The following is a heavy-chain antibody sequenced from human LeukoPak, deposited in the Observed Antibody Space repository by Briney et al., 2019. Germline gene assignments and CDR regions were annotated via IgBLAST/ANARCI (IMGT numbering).Heavy chain of an antibody. CDR1: GGSFSGYY. CDR3: ASLADYYDSSGYFLGY. D-gene: IGHD3-22*01. Sequence: SETLSLTCAVYGGSFSGYYWSWIRQPPGKGLEWIGEINHSGSTNYNPSLKSRVTISVDTSKNQFSLKLSSVTAADTAVYYCASLADYYDSSGYFLGYWGQGTLVTVPS. J-gene: IGHJ4*02. V-gene: IGHV4-34*01. CDR2: INHSGST.